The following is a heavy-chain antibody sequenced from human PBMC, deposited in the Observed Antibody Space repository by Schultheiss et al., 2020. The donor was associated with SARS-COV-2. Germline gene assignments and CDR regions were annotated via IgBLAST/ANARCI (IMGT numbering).Heavy chain of an antibody. J-gene: IGHJ5*02. CDR2: IIPIFGTA. D-gene: IGHD3-16*01. V-gene: IGHV1-69*13. CDR3: ARDGGGSRRFDP. CDR1: GGTFSSYA. Sequence: SVKVSCKASGGTFSSYAISWVRQAPGQGLEWMGGIIPIFGTANYAQKFQGRVTITADESTSTAYMELSSLRSVDTAVYYCARDGGGSRRFDPWGQGTLVTVSS.